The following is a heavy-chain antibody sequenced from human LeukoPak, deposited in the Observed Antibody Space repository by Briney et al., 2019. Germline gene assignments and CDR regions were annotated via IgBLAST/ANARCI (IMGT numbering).Heavy chain of an antibody. CDR2: IYHSGST. CDR3: ASFCSSTSCPLPRLLDAFDI. CDR1: GDSISNSHW. J-gene: IGHJ3*02. D-gene: IGHD2-2*01. V-gene: IGHV4-4*02. Sequence: SETLSLTCAVSGDSISNSHWWSWVRQPPGKGLEWIGEIYHSGSTNYNPSLKSRVTISVDKSKNQFSLRLSSVTAADTAVYYCASFCSSTSCPLPRLLDAFDIWGQGTMVTVSS.